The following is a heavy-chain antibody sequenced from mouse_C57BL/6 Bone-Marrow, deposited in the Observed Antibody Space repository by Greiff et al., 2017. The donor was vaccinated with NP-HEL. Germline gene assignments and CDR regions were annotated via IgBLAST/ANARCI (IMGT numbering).Heavy chain of an antibody. CDR1: GFNIKDDY. V-gene: IGHV14-4*01. J-gene: IGHJ4*01. CDR2: IDPENGDT. Sequence: VQLQQSGAELVRPGASVKLSCTASGFNIKDDYMHWVKQRPEQGLEWIGWIDPENGDTEYASKFQGKATITADTSSNTAYLQLSSLTSEDTAVYYCTTVYDGYPYYYAMDYWGQGTSVTVSS. D-gene: IGHD2-3*01. CDR3: TTVYDGYPYYYAMDY.